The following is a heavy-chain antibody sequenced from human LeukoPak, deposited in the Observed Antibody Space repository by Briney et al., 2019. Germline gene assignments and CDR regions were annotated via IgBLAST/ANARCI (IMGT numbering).Heavy chain of an antibody. Sequence: GGSLRLSCTASGFNFSGSAMHWVRQASGKGLERIGRIRNKANNYATAYVASVKGRFTISRDDSKNTAYLQMNSLKIEDTAVYYCARHLGAGGSGVDYWGQGTLVTVSS. CDR3: ARHLGAGGSGVDY. V-gene: IGHV3-73*01. D-gene: IGHD1-26*01. CDR2: IRNKANNYAT. J-gene: IGHJ4*02. CDR1: GFNFSGSA.